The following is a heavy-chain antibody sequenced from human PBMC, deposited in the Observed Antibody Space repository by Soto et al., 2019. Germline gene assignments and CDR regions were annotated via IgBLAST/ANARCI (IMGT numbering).Heavy chain of an antibody. V-gene: IGHV4-34*01. CDR3: ARAHSPVWFGPRTQKNWFDH. CDR1: GGSFSGYY. D-gene: IGHD3-10*01. Sequence: SETLSLTCAVYGGSFSGYYWSWIRQPPGKGLEWIGEINHSGSTNYNPSLKSRVTISVDTSKNQFSLKLSSVTAADTAVYYCARAHSPVWFGPRTQKNWFDHWGQGTLVTVSS. CDR2: INHSGST. J-gene: IGHJ5*02.